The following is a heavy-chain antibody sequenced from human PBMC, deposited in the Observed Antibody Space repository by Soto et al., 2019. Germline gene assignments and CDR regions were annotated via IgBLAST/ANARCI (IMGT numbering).Heavy chain of an antibody. V-gene: IGHV3-74*01. J-gene: IGHJ4*02. CDR1: GFTFNTYW. Sequence: GGSLRLSCAASGFTFNTYWMHRVRQAPGKGLVWVSRINSDGSSTFYADSVKGRFTISRDNAKNTLYLQMNSLRAEDTAVYYCASSLLTPFDYWGQGTLVTVSS. CDR2: INSDGSST. CDR3: ASSLLTPFDY. D-gene: IGHD7-27*01.